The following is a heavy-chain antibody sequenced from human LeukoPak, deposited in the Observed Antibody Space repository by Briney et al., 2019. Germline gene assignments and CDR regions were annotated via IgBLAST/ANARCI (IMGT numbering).Heavy chain of an antibody. D-gene: IGHD3-22*01. V-gene: IGHV4-39*07. CDR1: GGSISSSSYY. J-gene: IGHJ5*02. CDR2: IYYSGST. Sequence: PSETLSLTCTVSGGSISSSSYYWGWIRQPPGKGLEWIGSIYYSGSTYYNPSIKSRVTISVDTCKNQFSLKLSSVTAADTAVYYCAPPPYYYETNGYSVAWGQGTLVTVSS. CDR3: APPPYYYETNGYSVA.